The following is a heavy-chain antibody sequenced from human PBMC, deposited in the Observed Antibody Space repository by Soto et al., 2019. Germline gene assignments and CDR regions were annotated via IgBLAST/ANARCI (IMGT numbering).Heavy chain of an antibody. CDR1: GFTFSSYA. Sequence: GGSLRLSCAASGFTFSSYAMHWVRQAPGKGLEWVAVISYDGSNKYYADSVKGRFTISRDNSKNTLYLQMNSLRAEDTAVYYCARDALSIAARPVSYYYYGMDVWGQGTTVTVSS. V-gene: IGHV3-30-3*01. J-gene: IGHJ6*02. D-gene: IGHD6-6*01. CDR3: ARDALSIAARPVSYYYYGMDV. CDR2: ISYDGSNK.